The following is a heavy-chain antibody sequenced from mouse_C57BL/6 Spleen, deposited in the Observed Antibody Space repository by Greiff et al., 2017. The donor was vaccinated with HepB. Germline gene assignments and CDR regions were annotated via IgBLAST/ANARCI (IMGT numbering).Heavy chain of an antibody. D-gene: IGHD1-1*01. CDR2: IDPSDSYT. CDR3: ARSPGYGSSPRWYFDV. CDR1: GYTFTSYW. J-gene: IGHJ1*03. V-gene: IGHV1-50*01. Sequence: QVQLQQSGAELVKPGASVKLSCKASGYTFTSYWMQWVKQRPGQGLEWIGEIDPSDSYTNYNQKFKGKATLTVDTSSSTAYMQLSSLTSEDSAVYYCARSPGYGSSPRWYFDVWGTGTTVTVSS.